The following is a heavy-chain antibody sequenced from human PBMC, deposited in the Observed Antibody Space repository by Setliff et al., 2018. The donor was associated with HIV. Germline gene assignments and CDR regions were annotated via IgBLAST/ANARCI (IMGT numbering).Heavy chain of an antibody. CDR1: GDSISSGNYY. CDR3: TRDTGYILSGYRPHWYFDL. J-gene: IGHJ2*01. V-gene: IGHV4-61*02. CDR2: IYSTGST. D-gene: IGHD3-9*01. Sequence: SETLSLTCTFSGDSISSGNYYWSWIRQPAGKGLEWIGRIYSTGSTNYNPSLKSPVTISSDTSKNLFSLKLTTSTAADAAVYYCTRDTGYILSGYRPHWYFDLWGRGTLVTVSS.